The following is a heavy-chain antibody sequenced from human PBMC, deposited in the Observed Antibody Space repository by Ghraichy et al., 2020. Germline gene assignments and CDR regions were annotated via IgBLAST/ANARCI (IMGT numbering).Heavy chain of an antibody. V-gene: IGHV3-21*01. CDR2: ISTTSHFI. Sequence: LSLTCAASGFNFYNYDMTWVRQAPGGGLEWVSSISTTSHFIYYAESLKGRFTVSRNNAENSLFLQINSLTAEDTAIYYCARLGASRLIVGNFDYWGQGALVTVSS. CDR3: ARLGASRLIVGNFDY. J-gene: IGHJ4*02. CDR1: GFNFYNYD. D-gene: IGHD6-6*01.